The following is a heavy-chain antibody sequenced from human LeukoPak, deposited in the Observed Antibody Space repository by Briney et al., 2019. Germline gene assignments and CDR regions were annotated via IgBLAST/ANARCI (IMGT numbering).Heavy chain of an antibody. CDR3: AREGGYCNSATCYTYFDY. V-gene: IGHV3-72*01. J-gene: IGHJ4*02. CDR1: GFTFSDHY. Sequence: GGSLRLSCAASGFTFSDHYMDWVRQAPGKGLEWVGRIYNKGNSYTTEYAASVKGRFSISRDDSKNSLYLQMNSLKPEDTAVYYCAREGGYCNSATCYTYFDYWGQGTLVTVSS. CDR2: IYNKGNSYTT. D-gene: IGHD2-2*02.